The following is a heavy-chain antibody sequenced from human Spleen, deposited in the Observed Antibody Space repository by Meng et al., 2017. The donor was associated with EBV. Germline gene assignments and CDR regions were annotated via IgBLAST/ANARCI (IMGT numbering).Heavy chain of an antibody. D-gene: IGHD6-19*01. CDR1: GYILNDYA. V-gene: IGHV1-3*01. Sequence: QVPFLQFGAEVNDAGDSVMVSCKVSGYILNDYAIHWGRQAPGQSLEWMGWINGGGGNTKYSQKFQGRVTIMRDTSATTAFMELSSLRSEDTAVYYCARTQGQWLVGPADWFDPWGQGTLVTVSS. CDR2: INGGGGNT. CDR3: ARTQGQWLVGPADWFDP. J-gene: IGHJ5*02.